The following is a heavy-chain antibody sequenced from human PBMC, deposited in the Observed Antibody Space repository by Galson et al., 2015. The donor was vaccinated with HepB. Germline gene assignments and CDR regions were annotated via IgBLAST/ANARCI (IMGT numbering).Heavy chain of an antibody. Sequence: SLRLSCAASGFTFSSYTMNWVRQAPGKGLEWISYISTTSDNKFSADSVKGRFIISRDNAKNLLYLQMNSLRAEDTAAHYCTRIALSGSYWYFDYWGQGSLVTVSS. CDR2: ISTTSDNK. D-gene: IGHD1-26*01. CDR3: TRIALSGSYWYFDY. J-gene: IGHJ4*02. V-gene: IGHV3-48*01. CDR1: GFTFSSYT.